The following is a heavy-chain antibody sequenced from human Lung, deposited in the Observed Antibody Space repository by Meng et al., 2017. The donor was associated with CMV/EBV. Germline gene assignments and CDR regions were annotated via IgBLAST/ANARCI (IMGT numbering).Heavy chain of an antibody. CDR2: IYHRWST. V-gene: IGHV4-4*02. Sequence: QWPLWECCSGCLMFSCTKVIPCAVAGGSMRGNNWWRWWRQPPGKGLGLTVVIYHRWSTNYNPSLKSRVTISVDKSKNQFSLKLSSVTAADTAVYYCASFPPPGKQWLVTDYWGQGTLVTVSS. D-gene: IGHD6-19*01. J-gene: IGHJ4*02. CDR3: ASFPPPGKQWLVTDY. CDR1: GGSMRGNNW.